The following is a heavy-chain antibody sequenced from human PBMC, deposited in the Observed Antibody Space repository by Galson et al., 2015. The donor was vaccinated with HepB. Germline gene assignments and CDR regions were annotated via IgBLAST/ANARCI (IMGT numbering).Heavy chain of an antibody. CDR3: ARAAGDSSTYANDY. V-gene: IGHV4-39*07. CDR1: GASISSSLYY. Sequence: LSLTCTVSGASISSSLYYWVWVRQPPEKGLEWIGSIYYTGNTYYKSSLKSRVTISADMSKNQFSLKVNSVTAADTAVYYCARAAGDSSTYANDYRGQGALVTVSS. CDR2: IYYTGNT. J-gene: IGHJ4*02. D-gene: IGHD5-18*01.